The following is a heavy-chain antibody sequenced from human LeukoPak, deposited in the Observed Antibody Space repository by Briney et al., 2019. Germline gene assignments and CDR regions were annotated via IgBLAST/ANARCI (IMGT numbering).Heavy chain of an antibody. Sequence: PSETLSLTCTVSGGSISSGSYYWSWIRQPAGKGLEWIGRIYTSGSTNYNPSLKSRVTISVDTSKNQFSLKLSSVTAADTAVYYCARSARDGYNSGFDYWGQGTLVTVCS. CDR3: ARSARDGYNSGFDY. V-gene: IGHV4-61*02. D-gene: IGHD5-24*01. J-gene: IGHJ4*02. CDR1: GGSISSGSYY. CDR2: IYTSGST.